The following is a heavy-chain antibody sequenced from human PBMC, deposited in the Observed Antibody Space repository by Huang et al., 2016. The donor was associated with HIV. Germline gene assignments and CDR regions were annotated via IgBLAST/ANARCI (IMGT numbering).Heavy chain of an antibody. Sequence: QVQLVQSGAEVKKPGASVKVSCKASGYTFSSFGISWGRQAPGKGLEWGGWISVYNGNTKFAQKFQGRLTMTTDTSTSTAYMELRSLRSDDTAVYYCARGGGIQLWLLGYYYMDVWGNGTTVTVSS. CDR1: GYTFSSFG. D-gene: IGHD5-18*01. V-gene: IGHV1-18*01. J-gene: IGHJ6*03. CDR2: ISVYNGNT. CDR3: ARGGGIQLWLLGYYYMDV.